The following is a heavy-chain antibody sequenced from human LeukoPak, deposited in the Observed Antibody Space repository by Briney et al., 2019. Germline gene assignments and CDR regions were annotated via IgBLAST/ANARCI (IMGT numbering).Heavy chain of an antibody. J-gene: IGHJ2*01. CDR3: ARSLVPGLGWYFDL. CDR2: IYYSGST. CDR1: GGSISSYY. V-gene: IGHV4-59*08. D-gene: IGHD2-21*02. Sequence: ASETLSLTCTVSGGSISSYYWSWIRQPPGKGLEWIGYIYYSGSTNYNPSLKSRVTISVDTSKNQFSLKLSSVTAADTAVYYCARSLVPGLGWYFDLWGRDTLVTVSS.